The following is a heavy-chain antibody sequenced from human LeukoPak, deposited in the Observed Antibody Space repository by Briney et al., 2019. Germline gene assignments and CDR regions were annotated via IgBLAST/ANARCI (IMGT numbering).Heavy chain of an antibody. CDR3: ARDTAMVYWYFDL. J-gene: IGHJ2*01. CDR1: GFTFSSYW. Sequence: GGSLRLSCAASGFTFSSYWVHWVRQAPGKGLVWVSRINSDGSSTSYADSVKGRFTISRDNAKNTLYLQMNSLRAEDTAVYYCARDTAMVYWYFDLWGRGTLVTVSS. V-gene: IGHV3-74*01. D-gene: IGHD5-18*01. CDR2: INSDGSST.